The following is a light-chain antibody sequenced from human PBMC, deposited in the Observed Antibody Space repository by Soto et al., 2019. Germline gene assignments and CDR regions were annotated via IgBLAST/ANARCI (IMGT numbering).Light chain of an antibody. CDR3: SSYTSGSALEV. CDR2: EVT. J-gene: IGLJ1*01. V-gene: IGLV2-14*01. Sequence: QSVLTQPASVSGSPGQSITISCTGTSRDVGGYNSVSWYQQHPGKAPKHMIYEVTNRPSGVSNRFSGSKSGNTASPTISGLQAEDEADYYCSSYTSGSALEVFRPGTKVTV. CDR1: SRDVGGYNS.